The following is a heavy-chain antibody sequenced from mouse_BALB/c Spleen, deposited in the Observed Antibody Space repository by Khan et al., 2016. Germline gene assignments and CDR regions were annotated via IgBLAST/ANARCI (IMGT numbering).Heavy chain of an antibody. Sequence: QVQLQQSGAELAKPGASVKMSCKASGYTFTSYWMHWVKQRPGQGLEWIGYINPSTGYTEYNQKFKDKATLTADKSSSTAYMQLSSLTSEDSAVYYCARRDYGSSYLDYWGQGTTLTVSS. CDR3: ARRDYGSSYLDY. V-gene: IGHV1-7*01. CDR2: INPSTGYT. CDR1: GYTFTSYW. J-gene: IGHJ2*01. D-gene: IGHD1-1*01.